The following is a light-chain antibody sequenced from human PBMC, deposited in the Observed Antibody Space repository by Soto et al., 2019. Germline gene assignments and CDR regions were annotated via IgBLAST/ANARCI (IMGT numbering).Light chain of an antibody. V-gene: IGKV1-33*01. CDR1: QGISKS. CDR2: DAS. J-gene: IGKJ4*01. CDR3: QQYDDLPFT. Sequence: DIQMTQSPSSLSASEGDRVTITCQADQGISKSLSWYQQKPGMAPKLLIYDASNLETGVPSRFSGSGSGIDFTLTISSLQPEDFGRYYCQQYDDLPFTFGGGTKVEIK.